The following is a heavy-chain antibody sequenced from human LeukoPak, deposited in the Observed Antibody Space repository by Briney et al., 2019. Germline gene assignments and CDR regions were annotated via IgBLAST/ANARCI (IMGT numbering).Heavy chain of an antibody. CDR2: IKQDGRET. CDR1: GFIFSTYS. V-gene: IGHV3-7*01. D-gene: IGHD3-10*01. Sequence: GGSLRLSCAASGFIFSTYSMSWVHQAPGKGLEWVANIKQDGRETYYVDSVKGRFTISRDIAENSLYLQMNSLRAEDTAVYYCARDRGFDYRDTGSFDQWGQGTLVTVSS. J-gene: IGHJ4*02. CDR3: ARDRGFDYRDTGSFDQ.